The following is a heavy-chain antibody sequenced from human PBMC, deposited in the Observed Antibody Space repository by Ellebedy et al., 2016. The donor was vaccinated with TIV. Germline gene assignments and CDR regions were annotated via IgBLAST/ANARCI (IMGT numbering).Heavy chain of an antibody. Sequence: GESLKISXAASGFTFSSYAMHWVRQAPGKGLEWVAVISYDGSNKYYADSVKGRFTISRDNSKNTLYLQMNSLRAEDTAVYYCARDWEDIVVVPAATYYYYYMDVWGKGTTVTVSS. CDR2: ISYDGSNK. D-gene: IGHD2-2*01. CDR3: ARDWEDIVVVPAATYYYYYMDV. J-gene: IGHJ6*03. CDR1: GFTFSSYA. V-gene: IGHV3-30*04.